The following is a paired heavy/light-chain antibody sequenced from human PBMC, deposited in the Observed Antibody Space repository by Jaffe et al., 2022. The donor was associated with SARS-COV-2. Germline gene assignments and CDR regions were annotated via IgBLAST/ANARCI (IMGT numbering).Heavy chain of an antibody. D-gene: IGHD3-22*01. Sequence: EVQLVESGGSVVRPGGSLRLSCAASGFTFGDYGMSWVRQAPGKGLEWVSGVNWNGGSPGYADSVQGRFTISRDNAKNSLYLQMNSLRAEDTALYHCARGFYYDSRGLAFDIWGQGTMVTVSS. J-gene: IGHJ3*02. V-gene: IGHV3-20*01. CDR1: GFTFGDYG. CDR3: ARGFYYDSRGLAFDI. CDR2: VNWNGGSP.
Light chain of an antibody. CDR3: ATWDDSLTGV. CDR2: SNN. J-gene: IGLJ3*02. V-gene: IGLV1-44*01. Sequence: QSVLTQPPSASGTPGQRVTISCSGSSSNIGSNTVNWYQQLPGTAPRLLIYSNNQRPSGVPDRFSGSKSGTSASLDISGLQSEDEADYFCATWDDSLTGVFGGGTKLTVL. CDR1: SSNIGSNT.